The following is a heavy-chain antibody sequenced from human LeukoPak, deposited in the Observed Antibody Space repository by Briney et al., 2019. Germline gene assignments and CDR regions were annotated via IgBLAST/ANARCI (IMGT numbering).Heavy chain of an antibody. J-gene: IGHJ5*02. CDR2: INPKSGDT. V-gene: IGHV1-2*02. D-gene: IGHD4-17*01. Sequence: ASVRLSCKASGYTFTGYYIHWVRQAPGQGLEWIGWINPKSGDTNYAQKFQDRVTLTRDTSISTAYMELTDLRSDDTAVYYCARPNGDYYNWFDPWGQGTLVTVSS. CDR1: GYTFTGYY. CDR3: ARPNGDYYNWFDP.